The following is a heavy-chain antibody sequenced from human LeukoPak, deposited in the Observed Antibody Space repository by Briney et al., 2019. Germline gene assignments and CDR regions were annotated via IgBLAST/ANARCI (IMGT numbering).Heavy chain of an antibody. CDR3: AKEHGSGWFWAY. D-gene: IGHD6-19*01. CDR2: ISGSGGST. V-gene: IGHV3-23*01. J-gene: IGHJ4*02. Sequence: GGSLRLSCAASGFTFSSYAMSWVRQAPGKGLEWVSAISGSGGSTYYADSVKGRFTISRDNSENTLYLQMNSLRAEDTAVYYRAKEHGSGWFWAYWGQGTLVTVSS. CDR1: GFTFSSYA.